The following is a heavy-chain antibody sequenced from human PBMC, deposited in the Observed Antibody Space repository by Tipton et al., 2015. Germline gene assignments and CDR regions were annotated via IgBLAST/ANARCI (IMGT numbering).Heavy chain of an antibody. CDR3: ARDRETKCVGCSCYFDQNYYGMAV. J-gene: IGHJ6*02. CDR2: IYSSATT. Sequence: TLSLTCTVSGGSIRSYYWNWVRQSPGKGLEWIGYIYSSATTSYSSALRSRVTISMDTSKNQFSLNLRSVTAADTAVYYCARDRETKCVGCSCYFDQNYYGMAVWGQGTTVTVSS. V-gene: IGHV4-59*01. CDR1: GGSIRSYY. D-gene: IGHD2-15*01.